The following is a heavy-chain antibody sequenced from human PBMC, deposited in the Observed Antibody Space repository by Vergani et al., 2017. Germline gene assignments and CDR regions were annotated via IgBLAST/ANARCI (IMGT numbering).Heavy chain of an antibody. CDR2: IRNKAYGGTT. CDR3: SRGRGYSFGYSDY. Sequence: EVQLVESGGHLVQPGGSLTLSCAASGFTFSDSWMTWVRQAPGKGLEWVAFIRNKAYGGTTEYAASVKGRFTISRDDSKRLAYLQLSGLKTEDTAVYFCSRGRGYSFGYSDYWGQGTNITVSS. V-gene: IGHV3-49*04. CDR1: GFTFSDSW. D-gene: IGHD5-18*01. J-gene: IGHJ3*01.